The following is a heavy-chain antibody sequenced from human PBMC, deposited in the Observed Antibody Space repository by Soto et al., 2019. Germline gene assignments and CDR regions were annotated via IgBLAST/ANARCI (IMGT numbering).Heavy chain of an antibody. J-gene: IGHJ4*02. CDR1: GGTFSSYT. V-gene: IGHV1-69*04. Sequence: SVKVSCKASGGTFSSYTISWVRQAPGQGLEWMGRIIPILGIANYAQKFQGRVTITADKSTSTAYMELSSLRSEDTAVYYCARDRNTIVRGVPFFDYWGQGTLVTVSS. D-gene: IGHD3-10*01. CDR2: IIPILGIA. CDR3: ARDRNTIVRGVPFFDY.